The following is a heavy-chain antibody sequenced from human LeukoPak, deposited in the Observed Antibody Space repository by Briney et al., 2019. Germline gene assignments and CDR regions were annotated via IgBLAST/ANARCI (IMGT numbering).Heavy chain of an antibody. D-gene: IGHD6-19*01. CDR2: MNPNSGNT. CDR1: GYTFTSYD. Sequence: ASVKVSCKASGYTFTSYDINWVRQATGQGLEWMGWMNPNSGNTGYAQKLQGGVTMTRNTSISTAYMELSSLRSEDTTVYYCARGLTVAGTGYWGQGTLVTVSS. V-gene: IGHV1-8*01. J-gene: IGHJ4*02. CDR3: ARGLTVAGTGY.